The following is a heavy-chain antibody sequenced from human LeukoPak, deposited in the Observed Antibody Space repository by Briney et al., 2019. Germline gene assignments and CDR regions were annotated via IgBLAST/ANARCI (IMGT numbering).Heavy chain of an antibody. CDR1: GHSFTNYW. CDR3: ARRPMSKGYCSSTSCYEHYYYGMDV. CDR2: IYLGDSDT. Sequence: GGSLKISCKGSGHSFTNYWIGWVRQMPGKGLEWMGIIYLGDSDTRYSPSFQGQVTISADKSISTAYLQWSSLKASDTAMYYCARRPMSKGYCSSTSCYEHYYYGMDVWGQGTTVTVSS. V-gene: IGHV5-51*01. D-gene: IGHD2-2*01. J-gene: IGHJ6*02.